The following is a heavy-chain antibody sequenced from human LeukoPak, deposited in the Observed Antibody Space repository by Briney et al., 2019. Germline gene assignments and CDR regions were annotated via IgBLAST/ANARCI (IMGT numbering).Heavy chain of an antibody. D-gene: IGHD3-10*01. J-gene: IGHJ4*02. CDR2: IHPSGVNT. CDR1: GFTFGDYA. CDR3: AKVTYGSGTYGAFDY. V-gene: IGHV3-23*01. Sequence: GGSLRLSCTASGFTFGDYAMSWFRQAPGKGLEWVSSIHPSGVNTHYADSVKGRFTISRDNSKNTLYLQMNSLRAEDTAVYYCAKVTYGSGTYGAFDYWGQGTLVTVSS.